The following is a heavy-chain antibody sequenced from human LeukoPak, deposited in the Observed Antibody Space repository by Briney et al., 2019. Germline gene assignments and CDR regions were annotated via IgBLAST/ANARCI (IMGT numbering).Heavy chain of an antibody. CDR1: GYSISSGYY. D-gene: IGHD6-13*01. CDR2: IYHSGST. CDR3: ARAKQLGIFDY. V-gene: IGHV4-38-2*02. J-gene: IGHJ4*02. Sequence: SETLSLTCTVSGYSISSGYYWGWIRQPTGNGLEWIGSIYHSGSTYYNPSLKSRVTISVDTSKNQFSLKLSSVTAADTAVYYCARAKQLGIFDYWGQGTLVTVSS.